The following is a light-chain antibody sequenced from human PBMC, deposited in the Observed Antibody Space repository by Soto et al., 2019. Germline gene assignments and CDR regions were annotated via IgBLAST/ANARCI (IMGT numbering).Light chain of an antibody. CDR3: QQYNNWPPL. V-gene: IGKV3-15*01. CDR1: QSVSSN. J-gene: IGKJ3*01. Sequence: EIVMTQSPATLSVSPGERATLSCRASQSVSSNLAWYQQKPGQAPRLLIYGASTRATGIPARFSGSRSGTEFTLTISSLQSEDFAVYYCQQYNNWPPLFGPGTKVDIK. CDR2: GAS.